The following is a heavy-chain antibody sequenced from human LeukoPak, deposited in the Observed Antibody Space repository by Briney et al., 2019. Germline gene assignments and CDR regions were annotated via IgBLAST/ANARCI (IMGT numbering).Heavy chain of an antibody. V-gene: IGHV3-48*03. CDR2: ISSSGSTI. D-gene: IGHD3-9*01. CDR3: ARKLRYFDWSYLDY. CDR1: GFTFSSYG. J-gene: IGHJ4*02. Sequence: PGGSLRLSCAASGFTFSSYGMNWVRQAPGKGLEWVSYISSSGSTIYYADSVKGRFTISRDNAKNSLYLQMSSLRAEDTAVYYCARKLRYFDWSYLDYWGQGTLVTVSS.